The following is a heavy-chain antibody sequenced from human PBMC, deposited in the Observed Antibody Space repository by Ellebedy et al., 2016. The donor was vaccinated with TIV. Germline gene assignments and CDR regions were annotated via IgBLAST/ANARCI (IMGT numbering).Heavy chain of an antibody. CDR2: THPGDSDT. V-gene: IGHV5-51*01. Sequence: GESLKISCKGSGYSFTNYWIAWVRQMPGKGLEWMGITHPGDSDTRYSPSFQGQVTISADRSITTAYLQWGSLKASDTAIYYCARRDYSGSGSYDYWGQGTLVTVSS. D-gene: IGHD3-10*01. CDR3: ARRDYSGSGSYDY. CDR1: GYSFTNYW. J-gene: IGHJ4*02.